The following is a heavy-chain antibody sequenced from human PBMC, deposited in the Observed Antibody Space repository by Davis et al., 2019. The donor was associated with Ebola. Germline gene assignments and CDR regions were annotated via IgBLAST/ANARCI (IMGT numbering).Heavy chain of an antibody. CDR1: GFTFRSYW. CDR3: VRGGSPTAY. J-gene: IGHJ1*01. Sequence: PGGSLRLSCAASGFTFRSYWMSWVRQAPGKGLEWVAKIKEDGSEKLEVDSVKGRFTISRDNAKDSLYLQMNSLRAEDTAVFYCVRGGSPTAYWGQGTPVTVSS. V-gene: IGHV3-7*03. CDR2: IKEDGSEK.